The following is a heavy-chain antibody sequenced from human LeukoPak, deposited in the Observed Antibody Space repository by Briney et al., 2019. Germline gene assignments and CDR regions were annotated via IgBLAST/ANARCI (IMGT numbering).Heavy chain of an antibody. CDR3: AKERYYYDSSGYYYGGFDY. V-gene: IGHV3-23*01. CDR1: GFTFSSYA. Sequence: GGSLRLSWAASGFTFSSYAMSWVRQAPGKGLEWVSAISGSGGSTYYADSVKGRFTISRDNSKNTLYLQMNSLRAEDTAVYYCAKERYYYDSSGYYYGGFDYWGQGTLVTVSS. CDR2: ISGSGGST. D-gene: IGHD3-22*01. J-gene: IGHJ4*02.